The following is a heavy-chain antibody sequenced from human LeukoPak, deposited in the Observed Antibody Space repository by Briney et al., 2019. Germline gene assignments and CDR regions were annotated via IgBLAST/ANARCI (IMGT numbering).Heavy chain of an antibody. V-gene: IGHV3-23*01. J-gene: IGHJ6*02. CDR1: GFTFSSYA. D-gene: IGHD6-19*01. CDR3: AKTIAVAGKTEYYYYGMDV. CDR2: ISGNGGST. Sequence: GGSLRLSCAASGFTFSSYAMSWVRQAPGKGLEWVSAISGNGGSTYYADSVKGRFTISRDNSKNTLYLQMNSLRAEDTAVYYCAKTIAVAGKTEYYYYGMDVWGQGTTVTVSS.